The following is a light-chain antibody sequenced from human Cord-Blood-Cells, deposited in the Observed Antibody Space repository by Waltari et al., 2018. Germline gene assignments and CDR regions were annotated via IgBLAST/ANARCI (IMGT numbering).Light chain of an antibody. CDR3: QQYNNWPRT. CDR1: QRVSSN. V-gene: IGKV3-15*01. CDR2: CES. Sequence: EIVMTQSPATMSVSPGERATLSCRASQRVSSNLACYQQKPGQAPRFIIYCESTRATGIPARFSGSGSGTEFTFTISSLQSEDFAVYYCQQYNNWPRTFGQGTKVEIK. J-gene: IGKJ1*01.